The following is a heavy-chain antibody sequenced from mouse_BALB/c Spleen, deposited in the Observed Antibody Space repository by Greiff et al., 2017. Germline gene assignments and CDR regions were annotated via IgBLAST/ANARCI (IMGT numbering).Heavy chain of an antibody. CDR2: IDTSDSYT. V-gene: IGHV1-69*01. J-gene: IGHJ3*01. CDR3: ARGDYYGSSSFAY. Sequence: QVQLQQPGAELVMPGASVKMSCKASGYTFTDYWMHWVKQRPGQVLEWIGAIDTSDSYTSYNQKFKGKATLTVDESSSTAYMQLSSLTSEDSAVYYCARGDYYGSSSFAYWGQGTLVTVSA. D-gene: IGHD1-1*01. CDR1: GYTFTDYW.